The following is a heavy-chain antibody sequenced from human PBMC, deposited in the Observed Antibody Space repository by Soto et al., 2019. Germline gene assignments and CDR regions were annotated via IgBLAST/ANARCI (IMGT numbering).Heavy chain of an antibody. V-gene: IGHV3-21*01. J-gene: IGHJ6*02. CDR2: ISSSSSYI. CDR3: ARDVCSGGSCQPRYYYYGMDV. CDR1: GFTFNSYI. D-gene: IGHD2-15*01. Sequence: GGSLRLSCAASGFTFNSYIMNWVRQAPGKGLEWVSSISSSSSYIYYADSVKGRFTISRDNAKNSLYLQMNSLRAEDTAVYYCARDVCSGGSCQPRYYYYGMDVWGQGTTVTV.